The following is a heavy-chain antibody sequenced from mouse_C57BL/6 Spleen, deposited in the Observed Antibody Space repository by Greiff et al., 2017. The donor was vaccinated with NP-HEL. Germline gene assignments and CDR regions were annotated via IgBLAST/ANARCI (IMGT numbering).Heavy chain of an antibody. Sequence: VQLQQSDAELVKPGASVKISCKVSGYTFTDHTIHWMKQRPEQGLEWIGYIYPRDGSTKYNEKFKGKATLTADKSSSTAYMQLNSLTSEDAAVYCCARSRDSSGYLVAMDYWGQGTSVTVAS. J-gene: IGHJ4*01. CDR2: IYPRDGST. CDR3: ARSRDSSGYLVAMDY. D-gene: IGHD3-2*02. CDR1: GYTFTDHT. V-gene: IGHV1-78*01.